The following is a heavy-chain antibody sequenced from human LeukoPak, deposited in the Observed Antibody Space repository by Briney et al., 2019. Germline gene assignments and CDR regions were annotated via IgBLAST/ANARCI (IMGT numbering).Heavy chain of an antibody. CDR1: GYTFTSQY. CDR3: ARDRGKIEVWPGP. D-gene: IGHD4-23*01. J-gene: IGHJ5*02. Sequence: ASVKVSCKASGYTFTSQYMHWVRQAPGQGLEWMGIINPSGGSTSYAQKFQGRITMTRDMSASTVYMELSSLRSEDTAVYYCARDRGKIEVWPGPWGQGTLVTVSS. V-gene: IGHV1-46*01. CDR2: INPSGGST.